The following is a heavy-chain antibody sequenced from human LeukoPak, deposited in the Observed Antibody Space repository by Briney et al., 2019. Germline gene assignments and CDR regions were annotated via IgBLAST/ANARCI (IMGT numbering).Heavy chain of an antibody. J-gene: IGHJ5*02. CDR2: ISSSGSTI. V-gene: IGHV3-11*01. CDR1: GFTFSDYY. D-gene: IGHD3-22*01. Sequence: GGSPRLSCAASGFTFSDYYMSWIRQAPGKGLEWVSYISSSGSTIYYADSVKGRFTISRDNAKNSLYLQMNSLRAEDTAVYYCAREVGFYDSSGYAVNWFDPWGQGTLVTVSS. CDR3: AREVGFYDSSGYAVNWFDP.